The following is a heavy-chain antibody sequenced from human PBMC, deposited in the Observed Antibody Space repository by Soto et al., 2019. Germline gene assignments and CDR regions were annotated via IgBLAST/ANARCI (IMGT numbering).Heavy chain of an antibody. Sequence: SETLSVTCTVSGGSISIYYWSWIRQPPGKGLEWIGYIYYSGSTNYNPSLKSRVTISVDTSKNQFSLKLSSVTAADTAVYYCARHEGSAALRFLEWSNTYVYYYMDVWGKGTTVTVS. J-gene: IGHJ6*03. D-gene: IGHD3-3*01. V-gene: IGHV4-59*08. CDR3: ARHEGSAALRFLEWSNTYVYYYMDV. CDR1: GGSISIYY. CDR2: IYYSGST.